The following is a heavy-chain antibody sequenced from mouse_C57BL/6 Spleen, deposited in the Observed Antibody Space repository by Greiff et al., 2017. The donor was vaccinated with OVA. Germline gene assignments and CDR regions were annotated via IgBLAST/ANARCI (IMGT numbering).Heavy chain of an antibody. J-gene: IGHJ3*01. CDR1: GYAFSSSW. V-gene: IGHV1-82*01. CDR2: IYPGDGDT. D-gene: IGHD2-3*01. CDR3: ARRDDGYYVPFAY. Sequence: QVQLKESGPELVKPGASVKISCKASGYAFSSSWMNWVKQRPGKGLEWIGRIYPGDGDTNYNGKFKGKATLTADKSSSTAYMQLSSLTSEDSAVYVCARRDDGYYVPFAYWGQGTLVTVSA.